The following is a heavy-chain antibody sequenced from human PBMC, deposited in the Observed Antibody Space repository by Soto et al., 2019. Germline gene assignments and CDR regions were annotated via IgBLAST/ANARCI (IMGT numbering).Heavy chain of an antibody. CDR1: GGSISSSSYY. D-gene: IGHD3-16*01. CDR2: IYYSGST. Sequence: QLQLQESGPGLVKPSETLSLTCTVSGGSISSSSYYWGWIRQPPGKGLEWIGSIYYSGSTYYNPSLKSRVTISVDTSKNQFSLKLSSVTAADTAVYYCARPAGGDDFDAFDIWGQGTMVTVSS. V-gene: IGHV4-39*01. J-gene: IGHJ3*02. CDR3: ARPAGGDDFDAFDI.